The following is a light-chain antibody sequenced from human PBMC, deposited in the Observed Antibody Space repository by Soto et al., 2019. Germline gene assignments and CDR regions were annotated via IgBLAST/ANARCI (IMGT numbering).Light chain of an antibody. CDR3: ASYATSDTFV. CDR1: ASDVGAYNY. V-gene: IGLV2-14*01. J-gene: IGLJ1*01. Sequence: QSALTQPASLSGSPGQSITISCTGTASDVGAYNYVSWYQHHPGKAPKLMVYEVRNRPSGVSNRFSGSKSVNTASLTISGLQPEDEADYYCASYATSDTFVFGTGTKVTVL. CDR2: EVR.